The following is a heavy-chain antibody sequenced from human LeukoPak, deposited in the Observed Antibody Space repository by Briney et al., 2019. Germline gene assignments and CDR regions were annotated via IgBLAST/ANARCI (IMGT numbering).Heavy chain of an antibody. V-gene: IGHV1-8*01. D-gene: IGHD3-3*01. J-gene: IGHJ6*03. CDR3: ARLRTLRFLDIGSYYMDV. Sequence: ASVKVSCKASGYTFTSYDINWVRHATGQGLEWMGWMNPNSGNTSYAQKFQGRVTMTTNTSISTAYMELSSLRSEDTAVYYCARLRTLRFLDIGSYYMDVWGKGTTVTVSS. CDR1: GYTFTSYD. CDR2: MNPNSGNT.